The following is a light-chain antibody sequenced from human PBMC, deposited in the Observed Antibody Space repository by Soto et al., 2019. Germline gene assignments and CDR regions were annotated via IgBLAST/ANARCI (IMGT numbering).Light chain of an antibody. CDR1: SSDIGAGYD. J-gene: IGLJ3*02. V-gene: IGLV1-40*01. CDR3: AAWDDSLNGPG. CDR2: GNN. Sequence: QSVLTQTPSVSGAPGQRVTISCTGSSSDIGAGYDVHWYQQLPGTAPKLLIYGNNNRPSGVPDRFSGSKSGTSASLAITGLQAEDEASYYCAAWDDSLNGPGFGGGTKLTVL.